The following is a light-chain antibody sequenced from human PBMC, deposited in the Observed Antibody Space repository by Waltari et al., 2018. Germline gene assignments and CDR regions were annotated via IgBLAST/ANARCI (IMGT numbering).Light chain of an antibody. CDR1: QDIGNR. Sequence: DIQMTHFPSPVSASVGDTVTITCRASQDIGNRLAWYQQKPGKAPNLLIYGTSSLQTGVPSRFSGSGSGTEFTLTISSLQPEDFGTYYCQQGNSFPITFGPGTKVEIK. J-gene: IGKJ3*01. CDR2: GTS. V-gene: IGKV1-12*01. CDR3: QQGNSFPIT.